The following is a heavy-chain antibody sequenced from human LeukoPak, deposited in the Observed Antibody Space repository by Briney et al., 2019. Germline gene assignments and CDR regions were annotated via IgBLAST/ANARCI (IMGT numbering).Heavy chain of an antibody. Sequence: GGSLRLSCAASGFTFSSHSMNCVPQAPGKGLECFSSISSSSSYIYYADSVKGRFTISRDNAKNSLYLQMNSLRADDTAVYYCATRTGRIDSRYNWFDPWGQGTLVTVSS. J-gene: IGHJ5*02. V-gene: IGHV3-21*01. CDR3: ATRTGRIDSRYNWFDP. CDR2: ISSSSSYI. CDR1: GFTFSSHS. D-gene: IGHD1-14*01.